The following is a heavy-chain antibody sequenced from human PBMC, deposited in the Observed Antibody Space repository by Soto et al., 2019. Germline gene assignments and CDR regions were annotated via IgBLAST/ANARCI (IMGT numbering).Heavy chain of an antibody. J-gene: IGHJ1*01. CDR1: GYTFTNYA. V-gene: IGHV1-3*01. CDR2: IHAGDGNT. CDR3: AFGTDYFHY. D-gene: IGHD3-16*01. Sequence: AASVKVSCKASGYTFTNYAMHWVRQAPGQRPEWMGWIHAGDGNTKFSQNFQGRVTFTRDTSANTAYMELSSLRSEDTAVYYCAFGTDYFHYWGQGTLVTVSS.